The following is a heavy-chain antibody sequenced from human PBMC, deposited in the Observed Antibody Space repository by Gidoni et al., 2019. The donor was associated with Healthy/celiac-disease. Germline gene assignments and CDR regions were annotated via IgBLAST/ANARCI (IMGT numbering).Heavy chain of an antibody. D-gene: IGHD5-12*01. V-gene: IGHV5-51*01. CDR2: IYPGDSDT. Sequence: EVQLVQSGAEVKKPGESLKISCKGSGYSFNSYWIGWVRQMPGKGLGWMGIIYPGDSDTRYSPSFQGQVTISADKSISTAYLQWSSLKASDTAMYYCATYVEMATKFPYYFDYWGQGTLVTVSS. CDR1: GYSFNSYW. CDR3: ATYVEMATKFPYYFDY. J-gene: IGHJ4*02.